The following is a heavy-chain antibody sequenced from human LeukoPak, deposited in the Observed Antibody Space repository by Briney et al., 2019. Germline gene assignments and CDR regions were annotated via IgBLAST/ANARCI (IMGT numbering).Heavy chain of an antibody. D-gene: IGHD4-17*01. V-gene: IGHV1-46*02. CDR2: INRVDGIR. J-gene: IGHJ4*02. CDR1: GDTFNIHY. Sequence: VASAKVSCKASGDTFNIHYFHWIRQAPGQGLEWMGIINRVDGIRGNAQTFQGRLMLTKDTSTSTAYMELSSLRSEDTAIYYCASEKNYGDKYFDSWGQGTVVTVSS. CDR3: ASEKNYGDKYFDS.